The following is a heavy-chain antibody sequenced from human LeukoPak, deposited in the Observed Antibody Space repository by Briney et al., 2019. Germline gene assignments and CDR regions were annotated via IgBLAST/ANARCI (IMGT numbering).Heavy chain of an antibody. CDR1: GYTFTGYY. CDR3: ARGRDYGSGIYNWFDP. CDR2: INPNSGGT. V-gene: IGHV1-2*02. Sequence: ASVKVSCKASGYTFTGYYMHWVRQAPGQGLEWMGWINPNSGGTNYAQKFQGRVTMTRDTSISTAYMELSRLRSDDTAVYYCARGRDYGSGIYNWFDPWGQGTLVTVSS. D-gene: IGHD3-10*01. J-gene: IGHJ5*02.